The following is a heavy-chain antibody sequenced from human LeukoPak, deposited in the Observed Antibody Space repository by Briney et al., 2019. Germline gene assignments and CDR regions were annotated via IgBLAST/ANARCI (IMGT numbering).Heavy chain of an antibody. J-gene: IGHJ4*02. Sequence: GGSLRLSCAASGFTFSSYAMXXXRQAPXKGXEWVSAIXGSXXSTYYAXSVXGXFTXXGXNSKNTLYLQMNSLRAEDTAVYYCAKGSDTMTSQRWGQGTLVTVSS. V-gene: IGHV3-23*01. D-gene: IGHD3-22*01. CDR3: AKGSDTMTSQR. CDR2: IXGSXXST. CDR1: GFTFSSYA.